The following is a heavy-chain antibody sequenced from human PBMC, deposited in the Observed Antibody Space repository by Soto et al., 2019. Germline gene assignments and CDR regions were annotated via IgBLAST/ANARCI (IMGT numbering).Heavy chain of an antibody. CDR3: ARRPLSVDCFDV. J-gene: IGHJ3*01. Sequence: VQLVAYGGGVVQPGRSLRLSCAASGFTFSDHGMYWVRQAPGKGLEWVAIIWNDGSKEYYGDSVKGRFTISRDNLKHTLFLHMNSLRAEDTDVYYCARRPLSVDCFDVWGQGTRVTVSS. CDR1: GFTFSDHG. CDR2: IWNDGSKE. D-gene: IGHD2-21*01. V-gene: IGHV3-33*08.